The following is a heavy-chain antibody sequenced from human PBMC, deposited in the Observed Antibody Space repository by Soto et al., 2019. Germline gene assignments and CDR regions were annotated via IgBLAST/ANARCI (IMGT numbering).Heavy chain of an antibody. CDR2: IWYDGSNK. Sequence: QVQLVESGGGVVQPGRSLRLSCAASGFTFSSYGMHWVRQAPGKGREWVAVIWYDGSNKYYADSVKGRFTISRDNSKNTLYLQMNSLRAEDTAVYYCARVHHYYGSGSYDSDAFDIWGQGTMVTVSS. CDR3: ARVHHYYGSGSYDSDAFDI. D-gene: IGHD3-10*01. J-gene: IGHJ3*02. V-gene: IGHV3-33*01. CDR1: GFTFSSYG.